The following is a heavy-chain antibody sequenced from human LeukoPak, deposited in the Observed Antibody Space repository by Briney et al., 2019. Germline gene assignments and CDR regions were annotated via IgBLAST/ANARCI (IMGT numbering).Heavy chain of an antibody. CDR2: IYYSGST. J-gene: IGHJ6*03. CDR3: ARVNSEHYYYYMDV. V-gene: IGHV4-59*12. Sequence: PSETLSLTCTVSGGSISSYYWSWIRQPPGKGLEWIGYIYYSGSTNYNPSLKSRVTISVDTSKNQFSLKLSSVTAADTAVYYCARVNSEHYYYYMDVWGKGTTVTVSS. CDR1: GGSISSYY. D-gene: IGHD5-18*01.